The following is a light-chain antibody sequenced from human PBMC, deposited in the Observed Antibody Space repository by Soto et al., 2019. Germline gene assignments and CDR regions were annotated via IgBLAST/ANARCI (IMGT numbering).Light chain of an antibody. CDR3: VQDFNYPLT. CDR2: GAF. CDR1: RGVRSD. Sequence: IQMTQSPSSLSASVGDTVTISCRASRGVRSDVAWYQQRPGSVPKVLIYGAFNLYTGVPSRFSGSGYGSDFSLTISSLQPEDSATYYCVQDFNYPLTFGGGTKVDIK. J-gene: IGKJ4*01. V-gene: IGKV1-6*01.